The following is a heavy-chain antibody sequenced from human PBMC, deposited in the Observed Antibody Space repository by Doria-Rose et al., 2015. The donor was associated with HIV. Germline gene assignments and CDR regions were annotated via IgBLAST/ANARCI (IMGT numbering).Heavy chain of an antibody. CDR1: GVSLSSPGMG. CDR3: ARIKSSRWYHKYYFDF. V-gene: IGHV2-26*01. Sequence: QVTLKEFGPVLVKPTETLTLTCTVSGVSLSSPGMGVSWIRQPPGKALEWLANIFSDDERSYTASLKSRLTISRGTSKSQVVLTMTDRDPVDTATYYCARIKSSRWYHKYYFDFWGQGTLVIVSA. CDR2: IFSDDER. J-gene: IGHJ4*02. D-gene: IGHD6-13*01.